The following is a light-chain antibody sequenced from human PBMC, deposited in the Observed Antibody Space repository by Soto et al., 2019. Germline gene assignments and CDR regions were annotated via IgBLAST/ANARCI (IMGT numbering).Light chain of an antibody. Sequence: QSVLAQPRSVSGSPGQSVTISCTRTSSDAGAFGFVSWFQQHPGKAPKLLIYGNSNRPSGVPDRFSGSKSGTSASLAITGLQAEDEADYYCQSYDSSLSGVVFGGGTQLTVL. CDR3: QSYDSSLSGVV. CDR2: GNS. CDR1: SSDAGAFGF. V-gene: IGLV2-11*01. J-gene: IGLJ2*01.